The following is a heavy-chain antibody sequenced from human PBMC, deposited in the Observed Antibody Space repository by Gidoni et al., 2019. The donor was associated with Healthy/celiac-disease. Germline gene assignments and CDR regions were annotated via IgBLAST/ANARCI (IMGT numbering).Heavy chain of an antibody. CDR1: RFPFSSYG. Sequence: EVQLVESGEGLVHPGGSLRPASAASRFPFSSYGMHWSRQAPGKGLEDVSAISSNGGSTYYADSVKGRFTIASDNSKNTLYLQMGSLRAEDMAVYYCARSYDSSSVFDYWGQGTLVTVSS. CDR2: ISSNGGST. J-gene: IGHJ4*02. D-gene: IGHD3-22*01. CDR3: ARSYDSSSVFDY. V-gene: IGHV3-64*02.